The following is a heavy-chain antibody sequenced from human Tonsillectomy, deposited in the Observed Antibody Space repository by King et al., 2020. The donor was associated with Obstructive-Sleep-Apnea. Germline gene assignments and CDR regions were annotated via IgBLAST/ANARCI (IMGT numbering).Heavy chain of an antibody. V-gene: IGHV4-30-4*07. D-gene: IGHD4-17*01. CDR1: GVSISSGGYS. CDR2: IYYSGST. J-gene: IGHJ4*02. CDR3: ARGGDYGDYRTAVGADY. Sequence: VQLQESGPGLVKPSQTLSLTCAVSGVSISSGGYSWSWIRQPPGKGLEWIGFIYYSGSTHYNPSLKSRLTISVDTSKNQFSLKLTSVTAADTAVYYCARGGDYGDYRTAVGADYWGQGTLVTVSS.